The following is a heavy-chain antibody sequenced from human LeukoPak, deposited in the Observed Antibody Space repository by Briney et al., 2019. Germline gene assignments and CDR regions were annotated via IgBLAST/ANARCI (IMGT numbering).Heavy chain of an antibody. D-gene: IGHD3-10*02. CDR1: GFTCSSYE. Sequence: GGSLRLSCAASGFTCSSYEMNWVRQAPGKGLEGGSYISSSGSTIYYADSVKGRFTISRDNAKNSLYLQMNSLRAEDTAVYYCAELGITMIGGVWGKGTTVTISS. V-gene: IGHV3-48*03. J-gene: IGHJ6*04. CDR2: ISSSGSTI. CDR3: AELGITMIGGV.